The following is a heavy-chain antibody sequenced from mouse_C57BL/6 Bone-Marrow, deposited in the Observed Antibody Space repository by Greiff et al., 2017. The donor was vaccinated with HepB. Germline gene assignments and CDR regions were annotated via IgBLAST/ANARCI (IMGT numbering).Heavy chain of an antibody. CDR3: ARLLPRAMDY. V-gene: IGHV5-4*01. D-gene: IGHD1-1*01. CDR2: ISDGGSYT. Sequence: EVHLVESGGGLVKPGGSLKLSCAASGFTFSSYAMSWVRQTPEKRLEWVATISDGGSYTYYPDNVKGRFTISRDNAKNNLYLQMSHLKSEDTAMYYCARLLPRAMDYWGQGTSVTVSS. CDR1: GFTFSSYA. J-gene: IGHJ4*01.